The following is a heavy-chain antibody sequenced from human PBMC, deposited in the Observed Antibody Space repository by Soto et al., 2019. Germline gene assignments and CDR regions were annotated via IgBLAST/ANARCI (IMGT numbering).Heavy chain of an antibody. CDR1: GYTFTGYY. J-gene: IGHJ5*02. CDR2: INPNSGGT. CDR3: ARAKQWLVYNWFDP. D-gene: IGHD6-19*01. Sequence: VASVKVSCKASGYTFTGYYMHWVRQAPGQGLEWMGWINPNSGGTNYAQKFQGRVTMTRDTSISTAYMELSRLRSDDTAVYYCARAKQWLVYNWFDPWGQGTLVTVSS. V-gene: IGHV1-2*02.